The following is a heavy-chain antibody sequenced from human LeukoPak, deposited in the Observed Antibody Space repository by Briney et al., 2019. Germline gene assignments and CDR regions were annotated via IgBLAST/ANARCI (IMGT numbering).Heavy chain of an antibody. D-gene: IGHD6-19*01. CDR2: ISSGSSTI. J-gene: IGHJ4*02. CDR3: ARDPAGAGIYYDY. V-gene: IGHV3-48*01. CDR1: GFTFRTYS. Sequence: GGSLRLSCAASGFTFRTYSMNWVRQAPGKGLEWVSYISSGSSTIYYADSVKGRFTISRDNAKNSLYLQMNSLRAEDTAVYYCARDPAGAGIYYDYWGQGTLVTVSS.